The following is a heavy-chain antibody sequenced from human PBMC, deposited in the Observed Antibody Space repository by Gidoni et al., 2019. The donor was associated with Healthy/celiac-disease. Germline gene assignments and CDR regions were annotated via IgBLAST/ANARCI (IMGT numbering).Heavy chain of an antibody. J-gene: IGHJ5*02. V-gene: IGHV4-34*01. Sequence: YGGSFSGYYWSWIRQPPGKGLEWIGEINHSGSTNYNPSLKSRVTISVDTSKNQFSLKLSSVTAADTAVYYCARKESRRGGRYNWFDPWGQGTLVTVSS. CDR3: ARKESRRGGRYNWFDP. D-gene: IGHD3-10*01. CDR2: INHSGST. CDR1: GGSFSGYY.